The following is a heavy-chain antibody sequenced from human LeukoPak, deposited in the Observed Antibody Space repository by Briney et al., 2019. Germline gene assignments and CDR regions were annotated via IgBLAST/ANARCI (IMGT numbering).Heavy chain of an antibody. CDR1: GFTFSSYS. CDR2: ISSSGSTI. Sequence: PGGSLRLSCAASGFTFSSYSMNWVRQAPGKGLEWVSYISSSGSTIYYADSVKGRFTISRDNAKNSLYLQMNSLRAEDTAVYYCARDNGNYYGSGSFPYYGMDVWGQGTTVTVSS. V-gene: IGHV3-48*04. D-gene: IGHD3-10*01. J-gene: IGHJ6*02. CDR3: ARDNGNYYGSGSFPYYGMDV.